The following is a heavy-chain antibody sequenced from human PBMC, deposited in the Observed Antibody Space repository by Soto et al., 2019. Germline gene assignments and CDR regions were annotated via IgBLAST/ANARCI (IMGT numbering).Heavy chain of an antibody. J-gene: IGHJ6*02. CDR1: GVAFSSYS. Sequence: SLTVYFTASGVAFSSYSSIWVRQAPVQGLEWMGGIIPIFGTANYSQKFQGRVTITADESTSTAYMELSSLRSEDTAVYYCARDRIQLWSYYYYYGMDVWGQGTTVTVSS. CDR3: ARDRIQLWSYYYYYGMDV. V-gene: IGHV1-69*13. CDR2: IIPIFGTA. D-gene: IGHD5-18*01.